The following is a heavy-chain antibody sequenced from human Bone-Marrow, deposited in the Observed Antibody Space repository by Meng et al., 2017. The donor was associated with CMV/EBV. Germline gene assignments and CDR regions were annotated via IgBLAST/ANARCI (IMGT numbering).Heavy chain of an antibody. J-gene: IGHJ5*02. D-gene: IGHD6-6*01. CDR3: ARRSYSSSSDWFDP. Sequence: SETLSLTCTASGGSISSYYWSWIRQPPGKGLEWIGYIYYSGSTNYNPSLKSRVTISVDTSKNQFSLKLSSVTAADTAVYYCARRSYSSSSDWFDPWGQGTLVTVSS. CDR2: IYYSGST. V-gene: IGHV4-59*01. CDR1: GGSISSYY.